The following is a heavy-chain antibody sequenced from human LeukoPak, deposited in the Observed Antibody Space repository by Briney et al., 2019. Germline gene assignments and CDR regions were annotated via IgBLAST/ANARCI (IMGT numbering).Heavy chain of an antibody. Sequence: SETLSLTCTVSGGSISSYYWSWIRQPAGRGLEWIGRIYTSGSTNYNPSLKSRVTMSVDTSKNQFSLKLSSVTAADTAVYYCARGVTDYYYYYMDVWGKGTTVTISS. CDR3: ARGVTDYYYYYMDV. V-gene: IGHV4-4*07. D-gene: IGHD2-21*02. J-gene: IGHJ6*03. CDR2: IYTSGST. CDR1: GGSISSYY.